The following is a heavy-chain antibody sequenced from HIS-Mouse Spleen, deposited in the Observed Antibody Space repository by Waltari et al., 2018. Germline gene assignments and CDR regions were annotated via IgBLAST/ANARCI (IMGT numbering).Heavy chain of an antibody. CDR2: INHSGST. Sequence: QVQLQQWGAGLLKPSETLSLTCAVYGGSFSGHYRSRIRQPPGNGLEWSGEINHSGSTNYNPSLKSRVTISVDTSKNQFSLKLSSVTAADTAVYYCARSGLAYCGGDCYHDAFDIWGQGTMVTVSS. D-gene: IGHD2-21*02. J-gene: IGHJ3*02. CDR1: GGSFSGHY. V-gene: IGHV4-34*01. CDR3: ARSGLAYCGGDCYHDAFDI.